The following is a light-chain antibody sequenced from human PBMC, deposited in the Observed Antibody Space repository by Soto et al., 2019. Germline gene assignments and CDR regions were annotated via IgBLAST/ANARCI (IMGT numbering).Light chain of an antibody. CDR1: QSVSSY. CDR3: QQRRNWPPIT. Sequence: EIVLTQSPATLSLSPGERATLSCRASQSVSSYLAWYQQKPGQAPRLLIYDASNRATGIPARFSGSGSGTDFTLTLSRLEPEDFAVYYCQQRRNWPPITFGQGTRLEIK. CDR2: DAS. J-gene: IGKJ5*01. V-gene: IGKV3-11*01.